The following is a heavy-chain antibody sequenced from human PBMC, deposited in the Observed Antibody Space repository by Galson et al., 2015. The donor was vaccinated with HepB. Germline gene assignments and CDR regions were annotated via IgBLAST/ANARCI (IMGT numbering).Heavy chain of an antibody. CDR1: GYTFTGYY. D-gene: IGHD6-13*01. CDR2: INPNSGGT. Sequence: SVKVSCKASGYTFTGYYMHWVRQAPGQGLEWMGRINPNSGGTNYAQKFQGRVTMTRDTSISTAYMELSSLRSEDTAVYYCARGTGIAADDNWFDPWGQGTLVTVSS. V-gene: IGHV1-2*06. CDR3: ARGTGIAADDNWFDP. J-gene: IGHJ5*02.